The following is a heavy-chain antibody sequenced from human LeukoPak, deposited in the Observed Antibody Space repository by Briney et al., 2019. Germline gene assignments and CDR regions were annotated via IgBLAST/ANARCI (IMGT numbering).Heavy chain of an antibody. CDR3: ARDQIQLWFGELLTYYYYGMDV. CDR1: GYTFTGYY. Sequence: ASVKVSCKASGYTFTGYYMRWVRQAPGQGLEWMGWINPNSGGTNYAQKFQGRVTMTRDTSISTAYMELSRLRSDDTAVYYCARDQIQLWFGELLTYYYYGMDVWGQGTTVTVSS. V-gene: IGHV1-2*02. J-gene: IGHJ6*02. CDR2: INPNSGGT. D-gene: IGHD3-10*01.